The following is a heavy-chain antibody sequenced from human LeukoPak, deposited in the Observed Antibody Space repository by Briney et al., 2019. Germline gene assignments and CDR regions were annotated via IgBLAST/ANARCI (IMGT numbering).Heavy chain of an antibody. CDR1: GYTFTGYY. V-gene: IGHV1-2*02. Sequence: ASVKVSCKASGYTFTGYYMHWVRQAPGQGLEWMGWINPNSGGTNYAQKFQGRATMTRDTSISTAYMELSRLRSDDTAVYYCARDLRGYSSSTDQYWFDPWGQGTLVTVSS. J-gene: IGHJ5*02. CDR2: INPNSGGT. D-gene: IGHD6-6*01. CDR3: ARDLRGYSSSTDQYWFDP.